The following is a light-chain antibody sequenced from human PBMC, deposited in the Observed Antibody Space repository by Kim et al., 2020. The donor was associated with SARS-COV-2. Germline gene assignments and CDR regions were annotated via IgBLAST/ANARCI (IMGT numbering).Light chain of an antibody. J-gene: IGLJ2*01. CDR3: GTWDSSLSGVV. V-gene: IGLV1-51*01. Sequence: QSVLTQPPSVSAAPGQKVTTSCSGSSSNIGNNYVSWYQQLPGTAPKLLIYDNNKRPSGIPDRFSGSKSGTSATLGITGLQTGDEADYYCGTWDSSLSGVVFGGGTQLTVL. CDR2: DNN. CDR1: SSNIGNNY.